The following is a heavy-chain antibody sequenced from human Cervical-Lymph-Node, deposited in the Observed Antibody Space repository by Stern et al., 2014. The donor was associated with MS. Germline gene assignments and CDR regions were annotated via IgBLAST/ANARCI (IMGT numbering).Heavy chain of an antibody. CDR3: ARAPGSYDDS. Sequence: DQLVESGGGLVKPGGSLRLSCAASGFKFDDYYMTWIRQAPGKGLEWVSYISSSADVILYADSVRGRFTISRDNAKNSLYLQMSSLRVEDTAVYFCARAPGSYDDSWGRGTSVTVSS. V-gene: IGHV3-11*01. CDR1: GFKFDDYY. D-gene: IGHD3-10*01. CDR2: ISSSADVI. J-gene: IGHJ5*01.